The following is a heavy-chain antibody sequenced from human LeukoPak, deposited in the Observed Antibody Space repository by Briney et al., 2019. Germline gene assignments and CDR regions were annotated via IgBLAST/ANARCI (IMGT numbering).Heavy chain of an antibody. CDR3: ASRRRFRGIAARPGAFDI. Sequence: SETLSLTCTVSGGSISSYYWSWIRQPPGKGLEWIGEINHSGSTNYNPSLKSRVTISVDTSKNQFSLKLSSVTAADTAVYYCASRRRFRGIAARPGAFDIWGQGTMVTVSS. CDR2: INHSGST. CDR1: GGSISSYY. J-gene: IGHJ3*02. V-gene: IGHV4-34*01. D-gene: IGHD6-6*01.